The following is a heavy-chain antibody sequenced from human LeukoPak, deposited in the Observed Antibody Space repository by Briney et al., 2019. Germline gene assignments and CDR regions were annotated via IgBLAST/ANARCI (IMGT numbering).Heavy chain of an antibody. J-gene: IGHJ3*02. CDR1: GYTFTGYY. Sequence: ASVKVSCKASGYTFTGYYMHWVRQAPGQGLEWMRRINPNSGGTNYAQKFQGRVTMTRDTSISTAYMELSRLRSDDTAVYYCATSGYAYGALDIWGQGMMVTVSS. CDR3: ATSGYAYGALDI. D-gene: IGHD5-18*01. V-gene: IGHV1-2*06. CDR2: INPNSGGT.